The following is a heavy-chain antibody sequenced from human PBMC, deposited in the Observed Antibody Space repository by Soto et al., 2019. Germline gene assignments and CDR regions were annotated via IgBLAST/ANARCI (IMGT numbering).Heavy chain of an antibody. CDR1: GFTFSSYS. CDR2: ISSSSSTI. V-gene: IGHV3-48*01. CDR3: AREYCSSTSCLNWFAP. J-gene: IGHJ5*02. D-gene: IGHD2-2*01. Sequence: AGGSLRLSCAASGFTFSSYSMNWVRQAPGKGLEWVSHISSSSSTIYYADSVKGRFTISRDNAKNSLYLQMNSLRAEDTAVYYCAREYCSSTSCLNWFAPWGQGTLVTVSS.